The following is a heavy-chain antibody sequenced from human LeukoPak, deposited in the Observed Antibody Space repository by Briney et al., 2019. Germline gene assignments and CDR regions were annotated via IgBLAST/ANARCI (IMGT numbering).Heavy chain of an antibody. Sequence: SCKASGFTFSNYAMHWVRQAPVKGLEWVAVISYDGNDKYYADSVKGRFTISRDNSKNTVYLQVNSLRVEDTAVFYCARGRWYDSSGSDAFDIWGQGTLVTVSS. CDR2: ISYDGNDK. J-gene: IGHJ4*02. V-gene: IGHV3-30-3*01. CDR3: ARGRWYDSSGSDAFDI. D-gene: IGHD3-22*01. CDR1: GFTFSNYA.